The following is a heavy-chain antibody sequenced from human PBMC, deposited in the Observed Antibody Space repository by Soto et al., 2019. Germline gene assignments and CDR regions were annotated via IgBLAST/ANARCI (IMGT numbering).Heavy chain of an antibody. CDR3: ARDLNDSSGYYSWFDP. CDR1: GGSISSGGYY. CDR2: IYYSGST. Sequence: PSETLSLTCTVSGGSISSGGYYWSWIRQHPGKGLEWIGYIYYSGSTYYNPSLKSRVTISVDTSKNQFSLKLSSVTAADTAVYYCARDLNDSSGYYSWFDPWGQGTLVTVSS. D-gene: IGHD3-22*01. V-gene: IGHV4-31*03. J-gene: IGHJ5*02.